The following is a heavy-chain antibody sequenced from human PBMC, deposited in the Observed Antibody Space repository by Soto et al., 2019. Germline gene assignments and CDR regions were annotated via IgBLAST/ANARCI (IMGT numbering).Heavy chain of an antibody. Sequence: SQTLSLTCAISGDSVSSNSAAWNWIRQSPSRGLEWLGRTYYRSKWYNDYAVSVKSRITINPDTSKNQFSLQLNSVTAADTAVYYCARVTGYCSSTSCSHEQYYYYYGMDVWGQGTTVTVSS. CDR3: ARVTGYCSSTSCSHEQYYYYYGMDV. D-gene: IGHD2-2*03. CDR2: TYYRSKWYN. CDR1: GDSVSSNSAA. V-gene: IGHV6-1*01. J-gene: IGHJ6*02.